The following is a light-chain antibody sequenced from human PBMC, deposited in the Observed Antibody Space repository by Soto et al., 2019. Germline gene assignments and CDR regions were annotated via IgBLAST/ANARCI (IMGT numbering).Light chain of an antibody. CDR2: EVS. CDR3: SLFTSSSTYV. Sequence: QSALTQPPSVSGSPGQSVTNSCTGTSSDVGSYNRVSWYQQPPGTAPKLMIYEVSNRPSGVPDRFSGSKSGNTASLTISGLQAEDEADYYCSLFTSSSTYVFGTGTKVTVL. V-gene: IGLV2-18*01. CDR1: SSDVGSYNR. J-gene: IGLJ1*01.